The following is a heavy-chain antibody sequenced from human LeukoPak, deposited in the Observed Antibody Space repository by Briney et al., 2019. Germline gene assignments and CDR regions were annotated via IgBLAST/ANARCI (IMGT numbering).Heavy chain of an antibody. Sequence: GGSLRLSCAASGFTVSSSYISWVRRAPGKGLEWVSVMYSGGNTYYADSVKGRFTISRDKSKNTLYLQMNSLRAEDTAVYHCARVQAVFQNFDYWGQGTLVTVSS. CDR2: MYSGGNT. V-gene: IGHV3-66*01. CDR1: GFTVSSSY. J-gene: IGHJ4*02. CDR3: ARVQAVFQNFDY.